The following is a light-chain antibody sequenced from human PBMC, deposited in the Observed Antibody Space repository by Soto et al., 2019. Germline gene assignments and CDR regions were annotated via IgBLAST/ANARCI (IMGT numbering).Light chain of an antibody. J-gene: IGKJ1*01. CDR3: KQYHSYWT. CDR1: QNIRSR. CDR2: DAS. V-gene: IGKV1-5*01. Sequence: DFQMHQSPSTLSASVGDSSPITCRASQNIRSRLAWFQQKPGKAPKLLIYDASSLESGVPQRFSGSGSGTEFTLTISSLQTDDFSTYYCKQYHSYWTVGHGTKVAIK.